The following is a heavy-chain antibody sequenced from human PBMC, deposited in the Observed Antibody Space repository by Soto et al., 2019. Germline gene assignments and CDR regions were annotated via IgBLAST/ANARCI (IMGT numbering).Heavy chain of an antibody. CDR1: GGTFSSYA. Sequence: WASVKVSCKASGGTFSSYAISWVRQAPGQGLEWMGGIIPIFGTANYAQKFQGRVTITADESTSTAYMELSSLRSEDTAVYYCARLTFHYALSGMDVWGQGPTVTVSS. V-gene: IGHV1-69*13. J-gene: IGHJ6*02. CDR3: ARLTFHYALSGMDV. CDR2: IIPIFGTA. D-gene: IGHD3-16*01.